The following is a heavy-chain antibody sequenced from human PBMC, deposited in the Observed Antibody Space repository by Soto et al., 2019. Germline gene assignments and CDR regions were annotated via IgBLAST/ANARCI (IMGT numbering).Heavy chain of an antibody. CDR3: AKSMIASGGVIGYYHNGMDV. CDR1: GDTFSRSA. CDR2: IIPKFGTA. V-gene: IGHV1-69*01. D-gene: IGHD3-16*02. J-gene: IGHJ6*02. Sequence: QVQLVQSGAEVKEPGSSVKVSYKASGDTFSRSAITWVRQAPGQGLEWMGGIIPKFGTANYAQKLKGRVTISADEFTTTAYMELSSLRSEDTAVYYCAKSMIASGGVIGYYHNGMDVWGQGTTVTVAS.